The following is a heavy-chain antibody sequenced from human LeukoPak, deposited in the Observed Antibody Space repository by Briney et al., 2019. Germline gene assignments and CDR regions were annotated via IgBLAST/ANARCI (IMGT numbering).Heavy chain of an antibody. V-gene: IGHV3-30*04. CDR3: ARGRGGTTTPYYFDY. CDR2: ISYDGSNK. J-gene: IGHJ4*02. Sequence: GGSLRLSCAASGFNFSSYAMHWVRQAPGKGLEWVAVISYDGSNKYDADSVKGRFTISRDNSKNTLYLEMKSLRAEDTAVYYCARGRGGTTTPYYFDYWGQGALVTVSS. D-gene: IGHD1-26*01. CDR1: GFNFSSYA.